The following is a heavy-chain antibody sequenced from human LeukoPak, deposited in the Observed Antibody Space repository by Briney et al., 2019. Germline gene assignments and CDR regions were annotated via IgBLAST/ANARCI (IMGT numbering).Heavy chain of an antibody. Sequence: GGSLRLSCAASGFTFSSYAMSWVRQAPGKGLEWVSAISGSGGSTYYADSVKGRFTISRDNSKNTLYLQMNSLRAEDTAVYYCAKHDFWSGYYQYYFDYWGQGTRVSVSS. CDR3: AKHDFWSGYYQYYFDY. CDR2: ISGSGGST. D-gene: IGHD3-3*01. J-gene: IGHJ4*02. CDR1: GFTFSSYA. V-gene: IGHV3-23*01.